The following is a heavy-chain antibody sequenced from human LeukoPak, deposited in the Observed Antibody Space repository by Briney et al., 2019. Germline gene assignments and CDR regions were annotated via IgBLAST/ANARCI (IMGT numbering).Heavy chain of an antibody. V-gene: IGHV3-48*04. CDR3: ARSLRYFDWFPNPFDY. D-gene: IGHD3-9*01. Sequence: PGGSLRLSCAASGFTFSSYSMNWVRQAPGKGLEWVSYISSSSSTIYYADSVKGRFTISRDNAKNSLYLQMNSLRAEDTAVYYCARSLRYFDWFPNPFDYWGQETLVTVSS. CDR2: ISSSSSTI. CDR1: GFTFSSYS. J-gene: IGHJ4*02.